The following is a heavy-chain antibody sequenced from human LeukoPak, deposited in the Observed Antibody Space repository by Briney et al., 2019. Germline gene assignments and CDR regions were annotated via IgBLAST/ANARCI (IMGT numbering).Heavy chain of an antibody. Sequence: AGRSLRLSCAASGFTFDDYTMHWVRQAPGKGLEWVSGITWNSGSIGYADSVRGRFTISRDNSKYTLFLQMNSLRAEDTAVYYCARDPNGDYIGAFDMWGPGTMVTVSS. CDR1: GFTFDDYT. V-gene: IGHV3-9*01. CDR2: ITWNSGSI. CDR3: ARDPNGDYIGAFDM. D-gene: IGHD4-17*01. J-gene: IGHJ3*02.